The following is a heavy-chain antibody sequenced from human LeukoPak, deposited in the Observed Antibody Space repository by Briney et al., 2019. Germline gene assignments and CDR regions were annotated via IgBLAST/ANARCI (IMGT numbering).Heavy chain of an antibody. Sequence: PSETLSLTCTVSGGSISSYYWSWIRQPPGKGLEWIGYIYYSGSTNYNPSLKSRVTISVDTSKNQFSLKLSSVTAADTAVYYCARAGYYYGSGAVFGMDVWGQGTTVTVS. CDR2: IYYSGST. CDR3: ARAGYYYGSGAVFGMDV. CDR1: GGSISSYY. D-gene: IGHD3-10*01. J-gene: IGHJ6*02. V-gene: IGHV4-59*01.